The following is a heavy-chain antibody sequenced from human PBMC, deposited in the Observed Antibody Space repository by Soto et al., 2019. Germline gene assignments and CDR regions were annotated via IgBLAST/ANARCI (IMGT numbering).Heavy chain of an antibody. Sequence: QVQLVQSGAEVKKPGASVKVSCKVSGYTLTELSMHWVRQAPGKGLEWMGGFDPEDGETIYAQKFQGRVTMTEDTSTDTAYMELSSLRSEDTAVYYCATNGLDYGDAVDAFDIWGQGTMVTVSS. CDR1: GYTLTELS. D-gene: IGHD4-17*01. V-gene: IGHV1-24*01. CDR3: ATNGLDYGDAVDAFDI. CDR2: FDPEDGET. J-gene: IGHJ3*02.